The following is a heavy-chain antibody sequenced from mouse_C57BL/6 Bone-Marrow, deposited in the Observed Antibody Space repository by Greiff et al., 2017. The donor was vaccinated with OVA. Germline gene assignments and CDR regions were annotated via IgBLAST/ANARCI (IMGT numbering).Heavy chain of an antibody. Sequence: QVQLQQSGAELARPGASVKLSCKASGYTFTSYGISWVKQRTGQGLEWIGEIYPRSGNTYYNEKFKGKATLTADKSSSTAYRELRSLTSEDSAVYFCAREEGGYFDVWGTGTTGTVSS. CDR2: IYPRSGNT. CDR3: AREEGGYFDV. CDR1: GYTFTSYG. J-gene: IGHJ1*03. V-gene: IGHV1-81*01.